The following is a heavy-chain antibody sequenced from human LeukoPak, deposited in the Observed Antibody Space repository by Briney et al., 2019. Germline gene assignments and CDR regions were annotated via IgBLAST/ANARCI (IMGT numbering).Heavy chain of an antibody. J-gene: IGHJ4*02. CDR2: ISYDGSNK. V-gene: IGHV3-30*06. CDR1: GFTFSSYG. CDR3: ARVRSSSWFYYFDY. Sequence: PGRSLRLSCAASGFTFSSYGMHWVRQAPGKGLEWVAVISYDGSNKYYADSAKGRFTISRDNSKNTLYLQMNSLRAEDTAVYYCARVRSSSWFYYFDYWGQGTLVTVSS. D-gene: IGHD6-13*01.